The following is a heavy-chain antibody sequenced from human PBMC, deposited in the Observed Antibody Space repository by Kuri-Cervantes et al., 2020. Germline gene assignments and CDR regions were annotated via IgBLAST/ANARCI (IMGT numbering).Heavy chain of an antibody. J-gene: IGHJ4*02. D-gene: IGHD3-16*01. CDR1: GGSISSYY. V-gene: IGHV4-59*12. Sequence: SETLSLTCTVSGGSISSYYWSWIRQPPGKGLEWIGYIYHSGSTYYNPSLKSRVTISVDRSKNQFSLKLSSVTAADTAVYYCARAWPLTEQGGRYFDYWGQGTLVTVSS. CDR3: ARAWPLTEQGGRYFDY. CDR2: IYHSGST.